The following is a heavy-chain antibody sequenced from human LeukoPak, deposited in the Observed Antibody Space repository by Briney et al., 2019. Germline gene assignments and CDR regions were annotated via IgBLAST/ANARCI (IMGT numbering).Heavy chain of an antibody. CDR2: IISTSSTI. CDR3: SRKELERRAHHYYYYMDV. CDR1: GFTFNSFS. V-gene: IGHV3-48*04. Sequence: PGGSLRLSCAASGFTFNSFSMSWVRQAPGKGLEWLSYIISTSSTIFYADSVKGRFTTSRDNAKNSLYLQMNSLRAEDTAVYYCSRKELERRAHHYYYYMDVWGKGTTVTVSS. J-gene: IGHJ6*03. D-gene: IGHD1-1*01.